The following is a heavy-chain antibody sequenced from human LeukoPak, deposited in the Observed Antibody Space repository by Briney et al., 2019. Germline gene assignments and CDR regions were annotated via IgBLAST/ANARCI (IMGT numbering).Heavy chain of an antibody. V-gene: IGHV3-23*01. J-gene: IGHJ4*02. Sequence: GGSLRLSCAASGFTFSNYAMSWARQAPGKGLEWVSAISGSGGSTYYADSVKGRFTISRDNSKNTLYLQMNSLRAEDTAVYYCTKGTIWLPFDYWGQGTLVAVSS. D-gene: IGHD5-18*01. CDR3: TKGTIWLPFDY. CDR2: ISGSGGST. CDR1: GFTFSNYA.